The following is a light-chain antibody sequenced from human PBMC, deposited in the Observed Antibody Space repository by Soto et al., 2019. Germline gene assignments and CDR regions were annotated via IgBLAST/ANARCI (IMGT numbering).Light chain of an antibody. J-gene: IGLJ2*01. CDR3: QSYDSSLSGVV. CDR1: SSNIGAGYD. Sequence: QSVLTQPPSVSGAPGQRVTISCTGSSSNIGAGYDVHWYQQLPGTAPKVLIYGNSNRPSGVPDRFSGSKSGTSASLAITGLHAEDEADYYCQSYDSSLSGVVFGGGTKVTVL. CDR2: GNS. V-gene: IGLV1-40*01.